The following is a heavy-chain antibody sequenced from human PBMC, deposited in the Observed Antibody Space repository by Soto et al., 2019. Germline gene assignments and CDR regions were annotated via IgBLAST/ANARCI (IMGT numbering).Heavy chain of an antibody. D-gene: IGHD3-10*01. V-gene: IGHV3-66*01. CDR3: ARCDGSATYCFFFAY. Sequence: GGSLRLSCAASGFTVSKSYMSWVRQAPGKGLEWVSAIYSGGSTYYADSVKGRFTISRDNSRNTLYLQMNSLRAEDTAVYFCARCDGSATYCFFFAYWGQGTPVTVSS. CDR2: IYSGGST. J-gene: IGHJ4*02. CDR1: GFTVSKSY.